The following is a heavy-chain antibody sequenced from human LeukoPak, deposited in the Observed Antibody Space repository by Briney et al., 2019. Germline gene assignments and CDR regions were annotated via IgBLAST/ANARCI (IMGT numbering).Heavy chain of an antibody. J-gene: IGHJ4*02. CDR1: GGSISSGGYY. D-gene: IGHD2-8*01. Sequence: SETLSLTCTVSGGSISSGGYYWSWIRQHPGKGLEWTGYIYYSGSTYYNPSLKSRVTISVDTSKNQFSLKLSSVTAADTAVYYCARLSLGYCTNGVCDSQYYFDYWGQGTLVTVSS. CDR3: ARLSLGYCTNGVCDSQYYFDY. CDR2: IYYSGST. V-gene: IGHV4-31*03.